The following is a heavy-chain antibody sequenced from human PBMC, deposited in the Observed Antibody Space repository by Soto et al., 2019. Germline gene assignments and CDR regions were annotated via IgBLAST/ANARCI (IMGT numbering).Heavy chain of an antibody. D-gene: IGHD6-13*01. V-gene: IGHV3-30*18. CDR2: ISSDGKDK. CDR1: RFTFRNYG. J-gene: IGHJ4*02. Sequence: QVQLVESGGGVVQPGRSLRLSCAASRFTFRNYGMHWDRQAPGKGLEGVTTISSDGKDKYYEDSVKGRFTNSRDNSKNTLGLQMNGLRAEDTAVYYCAKAGMSTHLCLDHWGQGTLVTVSS. CDR3: AKAGMSTHLCLDH.